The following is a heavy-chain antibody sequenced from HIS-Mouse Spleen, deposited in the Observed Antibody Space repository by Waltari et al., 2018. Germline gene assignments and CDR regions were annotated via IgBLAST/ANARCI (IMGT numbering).Heavy chain of an antibody. CDR1: GGSISSSSYY. Sequence: QLQLQESGPGLVKPSETLSLTCTVSGGSISSSSYYWGWIRQPPGKGLEWIGSIYYSGSTYSNPSLKSRVTISVDTSKNQFSLKLSSVTAADTAVYYCARQRGGSYLLDAFDIWGQGTMVTVSS. V-gene: IGHV4-39*01. D-gene: IGHD1-26*01. J-gene: IGHJ3*02. CDR3: ARQRGGSYLLDAFDI. CDR2: IYYSGST.